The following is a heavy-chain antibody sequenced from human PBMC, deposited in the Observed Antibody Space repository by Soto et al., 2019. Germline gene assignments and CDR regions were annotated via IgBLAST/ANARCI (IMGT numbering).Heavy chain of an antibody. V-gene: IGHV4-4*02. J-gene: IGHJ4*02. CDR3: ARRVLVGHFDY. D-gene: IGHD2-15*01. CDR2: IYHSGST. CDR1: GGSISSSNW. Sequence: QVQLQESGPGLVKPSGTLSLTCAVSGGSISSSNWWSWVRQPPGKGLEWIGEIYHSGSTNYNPSRKSRVTISVAKSKHQSSLKLSSVTAADTAVYDCARRVLVGHFDYWGQGTLVTVSS.